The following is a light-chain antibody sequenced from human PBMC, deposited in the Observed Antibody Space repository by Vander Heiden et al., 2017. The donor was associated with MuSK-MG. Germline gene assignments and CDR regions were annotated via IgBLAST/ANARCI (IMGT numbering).Light chain of an antibody. V-gene: IGLV3-19*01. CDR2: ANT. CDR3: VSRDSSCNHVI. Sequence: SSELTQDPAVSVALGQTVRITCQGDSRRSEYTSWYQQKPAKAPVLVMHANTNRPSGIPARFSGSSSGITASFTITGAPAEDDADSFCVSRDSSCNHVIFGGGTKLTVL. CDR1: SRRSEY. J-gene: IGLJ2*01.